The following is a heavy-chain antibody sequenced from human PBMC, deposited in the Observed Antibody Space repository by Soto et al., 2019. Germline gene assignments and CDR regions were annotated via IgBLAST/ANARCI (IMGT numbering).Heavy chain of an antibody. J-gene: IGHJ4*02. V-gene: IGHV1-3*05. CDR3: ARGAEGDYVWGSYGY. Sequence: QVQLVQSGAEEKKPGASVKVSCKASGYTFTSYAMHWVRQAPGQRLEWMGWINAGNGNTKYSQKFQGRVTITRDTSASTDYMELSSLRSEDTAVYYCARGAEGDYVWGSYGYWGQGTLVTVSS. CDR2: INAGNGNT. D-gene: IGHD3-16*01. CDR1: GYTFTSYA.